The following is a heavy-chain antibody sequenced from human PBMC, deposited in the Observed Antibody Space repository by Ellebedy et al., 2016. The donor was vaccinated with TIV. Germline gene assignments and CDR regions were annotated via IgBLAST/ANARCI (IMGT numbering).Heavy chain of an antibody. D-gene: IGHD7-27*01. J-gene: IGHJ3*02. CDR1: GFIFRGYS. Sequence: GGSLRLSCAASGFIFRGYSMNWVRQAPGKGLEWISYISGSSITLYYSDSVKGRFTISRDNAQNSLYLQLNGLRADDTAVYFCARDMAWGNERVNDAFDIWGHGTLVIVSS. V-gene: IGHV3-48*04. CDR2: ISGSSITL. CDR3: ARDMAWGNERVNDAFDI.